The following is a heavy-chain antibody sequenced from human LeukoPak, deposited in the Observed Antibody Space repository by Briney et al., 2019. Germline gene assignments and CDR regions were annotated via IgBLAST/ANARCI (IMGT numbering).Heavy chain of an antibody. CDR1: GFTFSSYG. CDR2: IRYDGSNK. D-gene: IGHD6-19*01. CDR3: AKARDSIAVVLTPGPFDY. J-gene: IGHJ4*02. V-gene: IGHV3-30*02. Sequence: PGGSLRLSCAASGFTFSSYGMHWVRQAPGKGLEWVAFIRYDGSNKYYADSVKGRFTISRDNSKNTLYLQMNSLRAEDTAVYYCAKARDSIAVVLTPGPFDYWGQGTLVTVSS.